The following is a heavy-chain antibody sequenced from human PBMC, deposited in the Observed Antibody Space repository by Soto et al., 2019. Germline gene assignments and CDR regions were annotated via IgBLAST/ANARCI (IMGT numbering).Heavy chain of an antibody. CDR3: ARVRGFCGSVTCEPFFDS. V-gene: IGHV4-59*01. D-gene: IGHD2-15*01. CDR1: DGSISAFF. J-gene: IGHJ4*02. Sequence: QVQLQESGPGLVKPSETLSLTCTVSDGSISAFFWSWIRQPPGKGLEWIAYISASGTTNYSPSLKSRVNISIDTSKNQFSLQVRSVTAADTAVYYCARVRGFCGSVTCEPFFDSWGQGTLLTVSS. CDR2: ISASGTT.